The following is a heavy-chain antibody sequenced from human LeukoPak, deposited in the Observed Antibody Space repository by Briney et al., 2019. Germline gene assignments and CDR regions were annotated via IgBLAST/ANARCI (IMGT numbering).Heavy chain of an antibody. Sequence: SETLSLTCIVSGGSIRSYYWSWFRQPPGKGLEWIGSIYYSGSTNYNPSLKSRVTISVDTSKNQFSLQLSSVTAADTAVYYCARANYFDYWGQGTLVTVSS. V-gene: IGHV4-59*01. CDR1: GGSIRSYY. CDR3: ARANYFDY. CDR2: IYYSGST. J-gene: IGHJ4*02.